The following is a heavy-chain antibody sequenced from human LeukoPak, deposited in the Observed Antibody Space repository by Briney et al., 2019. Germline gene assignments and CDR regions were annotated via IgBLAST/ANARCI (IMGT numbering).Heavy chain of an antibody. Sequence: GGSLRLSCAASGFTVSSNYMSWVRQAPEKGREWVSVIYSGGSTSYADSVKGRFTISRDNSKNTLYLQMNSLRAEDTAVYYCARDRDSGYSSGWYSLGNWGQGTLVTVSS. D-gene: IGHD6-19*01. V-gene: IGHV3-53*01. J-gene: IGHJ4*02. CDR2: IYSGGST. CDR1: GFTVSSNY. CDR3: ARDRDSGYSSGWYSLGN.